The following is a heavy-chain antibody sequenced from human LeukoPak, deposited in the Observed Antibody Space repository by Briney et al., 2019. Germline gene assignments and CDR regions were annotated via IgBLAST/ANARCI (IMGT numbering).Heavy chain of an antibody. CDR3: VKDIGRSFDW. CDR2: ISGNGGST. J-gene: IGHJ4*02. V-gene: IGHV3-43*02. CDR1: GFIFDDYA. Sequence: TGGSLRLSCAASGFIFDDYAMHWVRRAPGKGLECVALISGNGGSTLHADSVRGRFTISRDNRKNSLYLQMNSLTTEDTGLYYCVKDIGRSFDWWGRGTLVTVST.